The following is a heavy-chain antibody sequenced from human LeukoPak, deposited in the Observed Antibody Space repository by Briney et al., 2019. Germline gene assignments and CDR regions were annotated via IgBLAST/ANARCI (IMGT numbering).Heavy chain of an antibody. CDR3: ARDSLGYCSSTSCYGYFDY. Sequence: PGRSLRLSCAASGFTFSSNYMSWVRQAPGKGLEWVSVIYSGGSTYYADSVKGRFTISRDNSKNTLYLQMNSLRAEDTAVYYCARDSLGYCSSTSCYGYFDYWGQGTLVTVSS. CDR2: IYSGGST. CDR1: GFTFSSNY. D-gene: IGHD2-2*01. J-gene: IGHJ4*02. V-gene: IGHV3-66*01.